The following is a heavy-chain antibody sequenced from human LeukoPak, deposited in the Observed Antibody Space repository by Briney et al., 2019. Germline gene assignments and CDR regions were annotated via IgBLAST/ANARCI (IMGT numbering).Heavy chain of an antibody. J-gene: IGHJ4*02. CDR2: IKFDGSAT. CDR3: ARDLLSGTYHEDF. Sequence: AGESLRLSCVASGFTLSSYWMSWVRQAPGKGLEWVANIKFDGSATYYVDSVKGRFTISRGDAMNSLYLQMNSLRGEDTAVYYCARDLLSGTYHEDFWGQGTLVIVSS. CDR1: GFTLSSYW. D-gene: IGHD1-26*01. V-gene: IGHV3-7*01.